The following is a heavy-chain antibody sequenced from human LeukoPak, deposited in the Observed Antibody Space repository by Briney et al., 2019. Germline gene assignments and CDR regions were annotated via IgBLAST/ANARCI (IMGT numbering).Heavy chain of an antibody. CDR2: IIPILGIA. J-gene: IGHJ4*02. CDR1: GGTFSSYA. Sequence: SVKVSCKASGGTFSSYAISWVRQAPGQGLEWMGRIIPILGIANYAQKFQGRVTITADKSTSTAYMELCSLRSEDTAVYYCARDLLNIVGATTGDYWGQGTLVTVSS. D-gene: IGHD1-26*01. V-gene: IGHV1-69*04. CDR3: ARDLLNIVGATTGDY.